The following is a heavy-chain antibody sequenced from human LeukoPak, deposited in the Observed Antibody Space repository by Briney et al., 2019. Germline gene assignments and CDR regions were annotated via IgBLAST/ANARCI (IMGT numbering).Heavy chain of an antibody. V-gene: IGHV3-7*03. D-gene: IGHD3-22*01. CDR2: IKQDGSEK. J-gene: IGHJ6*03. Sequence: GGSLSLSCAASGFTFSSYWMSWVRQAPGKGLEWVANIKQDGSEKYYVDSVKGRFTISRDNAKNSLYLQMNSLRAEDTAVYYCAREIGGLCMDVWGKGTTVTVSS. CDR1: GFTFSSYW. CDR3: AREIGGLCMDV.